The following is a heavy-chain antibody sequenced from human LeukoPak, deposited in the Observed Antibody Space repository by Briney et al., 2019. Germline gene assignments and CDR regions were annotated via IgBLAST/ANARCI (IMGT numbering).Heavy chain of an antibody. CDR1: GGSISTYY. D-gene: IGHD5-12*01. Sequence: SETLSLTCTVSGGSISTYYWSWIRQPPGKGLEWIGYIHYTGSTNYNPSLKSRVTISVDTSKNQFSLRLSSVTAADTAVYYCARPPRTVATMFDYWGRGTLVTVSS. CDR2: IHYTGST. V-gene: IGHV4-59*01. CDR3: ARPPRTVATMFDY. J-gene: IGHJ4*02.